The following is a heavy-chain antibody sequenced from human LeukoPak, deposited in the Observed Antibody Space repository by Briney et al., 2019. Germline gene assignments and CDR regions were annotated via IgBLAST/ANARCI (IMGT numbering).Heavy chain of an antibody. CDR2: IYYSGST. CDR3: ARDLLRSGPWHSGWFDP. CDR1: GGSISSSSYY. Sequence: TSETLSLTCTVSGGSISSSSYYWGWIRQPPGKGLEWIGSIYYSGSTYYNPSLKSRVTISVDTSKNQFSLKLSSVTAADTAVYYCARDLLRSGPWHSGWFDPWGQGTLVTVSS. D-gene: IGHD2-15*01. V-gene: IGHV4-39*07. J-gene: IGHJ5*02.